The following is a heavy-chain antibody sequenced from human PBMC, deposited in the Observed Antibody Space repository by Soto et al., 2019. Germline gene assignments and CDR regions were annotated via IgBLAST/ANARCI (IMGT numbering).Heavy chain of an antibody. CDR1: GGTFSSYA. D-gene: IGHD1-20*01. Sequence: SVKVSCKXSGGTFSSYAISWVRQAPGQGLEWMGGIIPIFGTANYAQKFQGRVTITADKSTSTAYMELSSLRSEDTAVYYCARDNWNEPFDYWGQGTLVTVSS. CDR2: IIPIFGTA. CDR3: ARDNWNEPFDY. J-gene: IGHJ4*02. V-gene: IGHV1-69*06.